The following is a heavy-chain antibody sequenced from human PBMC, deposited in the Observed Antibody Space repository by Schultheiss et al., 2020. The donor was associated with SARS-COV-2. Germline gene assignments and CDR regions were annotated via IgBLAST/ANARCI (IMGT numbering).Heavy chain of an antibody. CDR3: ARRQSSGWFFDY. CDR1: GGSIRSGGYY. D-gene: IGHD6-19*01. V-gene: IGHV4-31*03. CDR2: IYYSGST. Sequence: SETLSLTCTVSGGSIRSGGYYWSWIRQHPGKGLEWIGYIYYSGSTYYNPSLKSRVTISVDTSKNQFSLKLSSVTAADTAVYYCARRQSSGWFFDYWGQGTLVTVSS. J-gene: IGHJ4*02.